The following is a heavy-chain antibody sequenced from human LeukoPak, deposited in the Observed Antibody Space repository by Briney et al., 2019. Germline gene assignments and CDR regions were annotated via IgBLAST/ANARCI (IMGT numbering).Heavy chain of an antibody. Sequence: QSGGSLRLSCAASGFTFNNYGMHWVRQAPGKGLEWVAVISYDGSNKYNADSVKGRFTISRDNSKNTLYLQMNSLRVEDTAVYYCAKDRDIAAAGYYFDYWGQGTLVTVSS. CDR1: GFTFNNYG. CDR2: ISYDGSNK. J-gene: IGHJ4*02. CDR3: AKDRDIAAAGYYFDY. D-gene: IGHD6-13*01. V-gene: IGHV3-30*18.